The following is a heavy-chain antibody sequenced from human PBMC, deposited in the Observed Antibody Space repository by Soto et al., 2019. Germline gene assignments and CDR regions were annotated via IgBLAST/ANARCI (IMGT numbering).Heavy chain of an antibody. CDR3: AKDPKYYDILTGYYPNWFDP. D-gene: IGHD3-9*01. V-gene: IGHV3-23*01. Sequence: EVQLLESGGGLVQPGGSLRLSCAASGFTFSSYAMSWVRQAPGKGLEWVSAISGSGGSTYYADSVKGRFTISRDNSKNTLYLQMSSLRAEDTAVYYCAKDPKYYDILTGYYPNWFDPWGQGTLVTVSS. CDR1: GFTFSSYA. CDR2: ISGSGGST. J-gene: IGHJ5*02.